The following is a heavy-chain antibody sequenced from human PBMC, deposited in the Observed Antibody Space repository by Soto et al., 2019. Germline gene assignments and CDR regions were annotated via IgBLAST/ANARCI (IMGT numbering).Heavy chain of an antibody. V-gene: IGHV1-18*01. CDR3: ARVIAAAADFDY. J-gene: IGHJ4*02. CDR1: GYTFTSYG. CDR2: ISGYNRNT. Sequence: QVQLVQSGAEVKKPGASVKVSCKASGYTFTSYGLSWVRQAPGQGFEWMGWISGYNRNTNYTQKLQGRVTMTTDTSASTAYMELRSLRSDDTAVYYCARVIAAAADFDYWGQGTLVTVSS. D-gene: IGHD6-13*01.